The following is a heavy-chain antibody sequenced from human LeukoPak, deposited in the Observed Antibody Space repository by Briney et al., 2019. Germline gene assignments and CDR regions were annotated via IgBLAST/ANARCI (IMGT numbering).Heavy chain of an antibody. CDR2: ISSSSSYI. CDR3: ARGPNYDSSGYISDY. CDR1: GFTFSSYS. V-gene: IGHV3-21*01. Sequence: GGSLRLSCAASGFTFSSYSMNWVRQAPGKGLEWVSSISSSSSYIYYADSVKGRFTISRDNAKNSLYLQMNSLRAEDTAVYYCARGPNYDSSGYISDYWGQGTLVTVSS. J-gene: IGHJ4*02. D-gene: IGHD3-22*01.